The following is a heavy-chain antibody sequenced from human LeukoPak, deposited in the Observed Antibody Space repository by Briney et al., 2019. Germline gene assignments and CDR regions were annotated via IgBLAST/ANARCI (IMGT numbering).Heavy chain of an antibody. Sequence: GGSLRLSCAASGFTFSAYNMNWVRQAPGKGLEWVSSIHITSDLVYYADSVKGRFTISRDSAKNSLYLRMNSLRAGDTAVYYCAKNKYSSSRDAFDIWGQGTMVTVSS. V-gene: IGHV3-21*01. D-gene: IGHD6-6*01. J-gene: IGHJ3*02. CDR2: IHITSDLV. CDR1: GFTFSAYN. CDR3: AKNKYSSSRDAFDI.